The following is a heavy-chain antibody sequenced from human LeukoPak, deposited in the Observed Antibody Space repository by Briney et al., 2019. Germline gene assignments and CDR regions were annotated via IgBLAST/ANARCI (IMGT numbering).Heavy chain of an antibody. D-gene: IGHD6-25*01. CDR1: GGSISSSSYY. CDR2: IYYSRTT. J-gene: IGHJ4*02. Sequence: SQTLSLTCTVSGGSISSSSYYWGWLRQPPGKGLEWIGRIYYSRTTYYNPSLKSRITISVHTSKNQCSPELNSVTAADRAVYYSAAAFDFWGQGALVTVSS. CDR3: AAAFDF. V-gene: IGHV4-39*01.